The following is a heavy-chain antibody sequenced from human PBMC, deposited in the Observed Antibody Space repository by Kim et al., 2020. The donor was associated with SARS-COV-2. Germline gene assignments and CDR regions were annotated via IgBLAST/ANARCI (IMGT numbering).Heavy chain of an antibody. V-gene: IGHV3-21*01. D-gene: IGHD3-9*01. CDR3: ARFEGYGMDV. CDR2: SYI. Sequence: SYIYDADSAKGRFTISSDNAKSSLFLQMNSLRVEDTGVYYCARFEGYGMDVWGQGTTVTVSS. J-gene: IGHJ6*02.